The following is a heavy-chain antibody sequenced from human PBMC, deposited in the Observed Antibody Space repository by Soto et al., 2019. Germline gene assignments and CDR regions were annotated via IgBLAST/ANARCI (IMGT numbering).Heavy chain of an antibody. CDR2: IWYDGSNK. CDR3: ARYRYPGIAAGGLDY. J-gene: IGHJ4*02. D-gene: IGHD6-13*01. Sequence: QVQLVESGGGVVQPGRSLRLSCAASGFTFSSYGMHWVRQAPGKGLEWVAGIWYDGSNKYYADSVKGRFPISRDNSKNMVYLQMKSLTAEDTAVYYCARYRYPGIAAGGLDYWGQGTLVTVSS. V-gene: IGHV3-33*01. CDR1: GFTFSSYG.